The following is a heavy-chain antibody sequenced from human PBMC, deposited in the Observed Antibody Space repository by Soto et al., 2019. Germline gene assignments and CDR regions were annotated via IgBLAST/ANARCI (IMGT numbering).Heavy chain of an antibody. D-gene: IGHD4-17*01. Sequence: GGSLRLSCAASGFTFSSYEMNWVRQAPGKGLEWVSYISSSGSTIYYADSVKGRFTISRDNAKNSLYLQMNSLRAEDTAVYYCARDADDGDYAFDYWGQGTLVTVSS. CDR2: ISSSGSTI. J-gene: IGHJ4*02. V-gene: IGHV3-48*03. CDR3: ARDADDGDYAFDY. CDR1: GFTFSSYE.